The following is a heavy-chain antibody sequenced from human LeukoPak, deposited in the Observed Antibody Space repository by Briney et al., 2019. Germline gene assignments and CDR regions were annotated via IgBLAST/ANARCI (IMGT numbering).Heavy chain of an antibody. CDR3: ARFPYYDSSGAPRTP. V-gene: IGHV3-74*01. Sequence: PGRSLRLSCAASGFTFSSYWMHWVRQAPGKGLVWVSRMNSDGSSTSYADSVKGRFTISRDNAKNTLYLQMNSLRAEDTAMYYCARFPYYDSSGAPRTPWGQGTLVTVSS. D-gene: IGHD3-22*01. CDR2: MNSDGSST. CDR1: GFTFSSYW. J-gene: IGHJ5*02.